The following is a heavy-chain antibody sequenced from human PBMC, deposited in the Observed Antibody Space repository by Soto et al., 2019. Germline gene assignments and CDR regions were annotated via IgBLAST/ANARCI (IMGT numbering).Heavy chain of an antibody. V-gene: IGHV1-2*04. CDR3: ARVMWQQQYFFDY. J-gene: IGHJ4*02. CDR2: INPKSGGT. D-gene: IGHD6-13*01. Sequence: GASVKVSCKASGYTFTGYYMHWVRQAPGQGLEWMGWINPKSGGTKYAQKFQDLVTMTRDTSISKAYMEINKLRSDDTAVYYCARVMWQQQYFFDYWGQGSLVTVSS. CDR1: GYTFTGYY.